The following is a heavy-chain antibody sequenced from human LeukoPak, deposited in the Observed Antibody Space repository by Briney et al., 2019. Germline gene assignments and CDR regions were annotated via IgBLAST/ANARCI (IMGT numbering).Heavy chain of an antibody. V-gene: IGHV3-15*01. Sequence: PGGSLRLSCAASGFSFSNTWMNWVRQAPGKGLEWVGRIKRRSDGGATDYAAPVKGRFTISRDDSKNTLYPQMNTLKSEDTAVYYCTTDWRFSYGYWGQGTLVTVSS. J-gene: IGHJ4*02. CDR2: IKRRSDGGAT. D-gene: IGHD5-18*01. CDR3: TTDWRFSYGY. CDR1: GFSFSNTW.